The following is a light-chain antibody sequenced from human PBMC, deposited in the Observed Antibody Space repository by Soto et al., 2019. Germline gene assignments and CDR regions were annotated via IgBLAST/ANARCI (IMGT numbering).Light chain of an antibody. CDR1: QSVNRNY. CDR2: GAS. Sequence: EIVLTQSPVTLSLSPGERATLSCRASQSVNRNYIAWYQQKPGQAPRLLFYGASSRVTGIPQRLSGSGSGTDFTLTISSLQSEDFAVYYCQQYNNWPRTFGQGTRLEIK. J-gene: IGKJ5*01. CDR3: QQYNNWPRT. V-gene: IGKV3-20*01.